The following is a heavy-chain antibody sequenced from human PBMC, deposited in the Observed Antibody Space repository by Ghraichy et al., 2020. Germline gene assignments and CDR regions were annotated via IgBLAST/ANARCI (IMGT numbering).Heavy chain of an antibody. J-gene: IGHJ6*02. CDR3: ARDGYDILTGYYGEYGMDV. Sequence: GSLRLSCAASGFTVSSNYMSWVRQAPGKGLEWVSVIYSGGSTYYADSVKGRFTISRDNSKNTLYLQMNSLRAEDTAVYYCARDGYDILTGYYGEYGMDVWGQGTTVTVFS. CDR1: GFTVSSNY. V-gene: IGHV3-53*01. CDR2: IYSGGST. D-gene: IGHD3-9*01.